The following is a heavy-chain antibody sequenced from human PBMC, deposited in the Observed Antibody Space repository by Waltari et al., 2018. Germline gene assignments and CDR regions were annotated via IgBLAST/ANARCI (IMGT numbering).Heavy chain of an antibody. D-gene: IGHD3-9*01. V-gene: IGHV3-74*01. CDR1: GFTSSRSW. CDR2: INPDWMTR. CDR3: ARELRGDNDL. Sequence: EVQVVESGGGLAQPGGCLSLSCAASGFTSSRSWMNWVRHAPGKGLVWSSRINPDWMTRDYAYSVEGRFTISRDNAQNTLYLQLNNLRVDDTAIYYCARELRGDNDLWGQGTMVTVSS. J-gene: IGHJ3*01.